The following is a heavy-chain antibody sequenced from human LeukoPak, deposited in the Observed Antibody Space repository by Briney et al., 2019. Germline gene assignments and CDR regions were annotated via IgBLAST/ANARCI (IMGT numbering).Heavy chain of an antibody. Sequence: ASVKVSCKASGYTFTSYGISWVRQAPGQGLEWMGWISAYNGNTNYAQKLQGRVTMTTDTSTSTAYMELRSLRSEDTAVYYCARDPHRVDTATGNWFDPWGQGTLVTVSS. V-gene: IGHV1-18*01. J-gene: IGHJ5*02. CDR1: GYTFTSYG. CDR3: ARDPHRVDTATGNWFDP. CDR2: ISAYNGNT. D-gene: IGHD5-18*01.